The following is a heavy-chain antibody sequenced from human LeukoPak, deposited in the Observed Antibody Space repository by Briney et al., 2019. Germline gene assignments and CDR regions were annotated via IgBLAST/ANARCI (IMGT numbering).Heavy chain of an antibody. Sequence: GGSLRLSCAASGFTFSSYGMHWVRQAPGKGLEWVGVISYDGSNKYYADSVKGRFTISRDNSKNTLYLQMNSLRAEDTAVYYCAKDRYYDSSGYPYYYGMDVWGQGTTVTVSS. J-gene: IGHJ6*02. CDR1: GFTFSSYG. V-gene: IGHV3-30*18. CDR3: AKDRYYDSSGYPYYYGMDV. CDR2: ISYDGSNK. D-gene: IGHD3-22*01.